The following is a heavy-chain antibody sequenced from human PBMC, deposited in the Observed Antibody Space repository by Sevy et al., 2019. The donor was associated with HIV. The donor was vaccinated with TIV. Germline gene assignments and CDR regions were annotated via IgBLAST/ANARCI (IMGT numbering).Heavy chain of an antibody. CDR3: AKNNLNYYDSSGGLDY. CDR2: ISYDGSNK. V-gene: IGHV3-30*04. CDR1: GFTFSSYA. J-gene: IGHJ4*02. Sequence: GGSLRLSCAASGFTFSSYAMHWVRQAPGKGLEWVAVISYDGSNKYYADSVRGRLTISTDNSKNTLYLQMNSLRAEDTAVYYCAKNNLNYYDSSGGLDYWGQGTLVTVSS. D-gene: IGHD3-22*01.